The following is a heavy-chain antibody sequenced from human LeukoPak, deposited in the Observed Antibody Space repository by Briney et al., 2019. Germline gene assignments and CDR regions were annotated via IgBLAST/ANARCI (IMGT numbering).Heavy chain of an antibody. Sequence: ASVNVSFKASGYTFTGYYMHWLRQPPGQGLDWMGWINPNSGGKNSAQKFQGRVTTTRDTSISTAYMELSRRRSDDTAVYYWERDRVAGAFDIWGEGTMGTVSS. CDR3: ERDRVAGAFDI. D-gene: IGHD1-14*01. V-gene: IGHV1-2*02. CDR1: GYTFTGYY. CDR2: INPNSGGK. J-gene: IGHJ3*02.